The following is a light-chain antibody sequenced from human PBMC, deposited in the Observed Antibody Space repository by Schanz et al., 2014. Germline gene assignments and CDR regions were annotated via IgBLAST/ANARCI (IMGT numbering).Light chain of an antibody. CDR3: SSYAGSSTWV. V-gene: IGLV2-11*01. Sequence: QSALTQPRSVSGSPGQSVTISCTGTSSDVGGYNHVSWYQQHPGKAPKNMLYDVNVRPSGVPDRFSGSKSGNTASLTISGLQAEDEADYYCSSYAGSSTWVFGGGTKVTVL. CDR1: SSDVGGYNH. CDR2: DVN. J-gene: IGLJ3*02.